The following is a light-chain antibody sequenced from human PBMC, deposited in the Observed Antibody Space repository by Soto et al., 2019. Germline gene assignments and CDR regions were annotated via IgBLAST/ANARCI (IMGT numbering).Light chain of an antibody. CDR1: SRDIGDSNY. Sequence: QSALTQPASVSGSPGQSITISCTGTSRDIGDSNYVSWYQQHPGKAPKLMIYDVSNRPSGVSNRFSGSKSGNTASLTISGLQAEDEADYYCSSWSLTSNPYFFGTGTKLTVL. CDR3: SSWSLTSNPYF. J-gene: IGLJ1*01. V-gene: IGLV2-14*03. CDR2: DVS.